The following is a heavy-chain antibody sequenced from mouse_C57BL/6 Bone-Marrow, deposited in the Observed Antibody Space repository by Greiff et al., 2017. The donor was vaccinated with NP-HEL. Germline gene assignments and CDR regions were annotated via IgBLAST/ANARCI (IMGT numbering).Heavy chain of an antibody. V-gene: IGHV1-69*01. Sequence: VQLQQPGAELVMPGASVKLSCKASGYTFTSYWMHWVKQRPGQGLEWIGEIDPSDSYTNYNQKFKGKSTLTVDKSSSTAYMQLSSLTSEDSAVYYCARESDYYGSSYVRGAMDYWGQGTSVTVSS. J-gene: IGHJ4*01. D-gene: IGHD1-1*01. CDR1: GYTFTSYW. CDR2: IDPSDSYT. CDR3: ARESDYYGSSYVRGAMDY.